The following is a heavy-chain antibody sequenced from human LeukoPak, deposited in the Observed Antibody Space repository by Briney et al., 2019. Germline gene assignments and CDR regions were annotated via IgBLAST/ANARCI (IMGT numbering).Heavy chain of an antibody. CDR1: GYTFTSYY. CDR2: INPSGGST. Sequence: ASVKVSCKASGYTFTSYYMHWVRQAPGQGLEWMGIINPSGGSTSYAQKFQGRVTMTRDTSTSTVYMELSSLRSEDTAVHYCARDDYYGSGSYRTPMNWGQGTLVTVSS. D-gene: IGHD3-10*01. V-gene: IGHV1-46*01. J-gene: IGHJ4*02. CDR3: ARDDYYGSGSYRTPMN.